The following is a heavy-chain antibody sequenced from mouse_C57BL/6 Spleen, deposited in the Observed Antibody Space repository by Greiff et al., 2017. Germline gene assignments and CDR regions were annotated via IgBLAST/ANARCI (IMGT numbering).Heavy chain of an antibody. CDR3: AREGTGWYFDV. Sequence: DVHLVESGGGLVKPGGSLKLSCAASGFTFSSYAMSWVRQTPEKRLEWVATISDGGSYTYYPDNVKGRFTISRDNAKNNLYLQMSHLKSEDTAMYYCAREGTGWYFDVWGTGTTVTVSS. J-gene: IGHJ1*03. D-gene: IGHD3-3*01. CDR1: GFTFSSYA. CDR2: ISDGGSYT. V-gene: IGHV5-4*01.